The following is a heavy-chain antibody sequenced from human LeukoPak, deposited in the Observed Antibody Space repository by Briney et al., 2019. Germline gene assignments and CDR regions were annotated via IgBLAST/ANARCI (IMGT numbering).Heavy chain of an antibody. J-gene: IGHJ4*02. CDR1: GFTFSGSA. V-gene: IGHV3-73*01. CDR3: TSYPRTTSPY. D-gene: IGHD2-2*01. Sequence: GGSLRLSCAASGFTFSGSAIHWVRQASGKGLEWVGHIRSKPNNYATAFAASVKGRLTISRDDSKNTAYLQMNSLKTEDAAVYYCTSYPRTTSPYWGQGTLVTVSS. CDR2: IRSKPNNYAT.